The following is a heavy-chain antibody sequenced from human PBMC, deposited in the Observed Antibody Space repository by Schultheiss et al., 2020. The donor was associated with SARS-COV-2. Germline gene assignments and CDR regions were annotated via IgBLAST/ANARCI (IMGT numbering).Heavy chain of an antibody. CDR3: AKDPSRDVLTGFDY. CDR1: GFTFSSYA. D-gene: IGHD3-9*01. CDR2: ISGPGGST. V-gene: IGHV3-23*01. J-gene: IGHJ4*02. Sequence: GGSLRLSCAASGFTFSSYAMSWVRQAPGKGLEWVSAISGPGGSTYYAASVKGRFTISRDNSKNSLYLQMNSLRAEDAAVYYCAKDPSRDVLTGFDYWGQGTLVTVSS.